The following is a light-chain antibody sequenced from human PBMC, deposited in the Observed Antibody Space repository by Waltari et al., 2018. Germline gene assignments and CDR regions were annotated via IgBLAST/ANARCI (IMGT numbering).Light chain of an antibody. J-gene: IGKJ1*01. CDR1: QNLNSN. Sequence: EIVMTQSPATLSVSPGEGATLSCRASQNLNSNLAWYQQQPGQPPRLLIYGASTRAIGIPARFSGSGSGTEFTLTISSLQSEDFALYYCQQYNNWPPWTFGQGTKVEIK. CDR3: QQYNNWPPWT. CDR2: GAS. V-gene: IGKV3D-15*01.